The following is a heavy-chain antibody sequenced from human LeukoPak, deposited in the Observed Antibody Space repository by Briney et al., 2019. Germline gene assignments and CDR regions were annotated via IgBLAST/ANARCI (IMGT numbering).Heavy chain of an antibody. V-gene: IGHV3-23*01. D-gene: IGHD3-9*01. Sequence: GGSLRLSCEASGFTFSRYATTWVRQAPGKGLEWVSTIGGLGESTNYGDSVKGRFTISRDNSKNTLYLQMNNLRAEDTAVYYCAKDRDIILTGHGMDVWGQGTTVTVSS. CDR1: GFTFSRYA. J-gene: IGHJ6*02. CDR2: IGGLGEST. CDR3: AKDRDIILTGHGMDV.